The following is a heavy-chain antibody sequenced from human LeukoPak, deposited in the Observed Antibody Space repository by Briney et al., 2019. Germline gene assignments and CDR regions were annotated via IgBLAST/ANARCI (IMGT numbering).Heavy chain of an antibody. CDR2: ISAYNGNT. V-gene: IGHV1-18*01. Sequence: ASVKVSCKASGYTFTSYGISWVRQAPGQGLEWMGWISAYNGNTNYAQKLQGRVTMTTDTSTSTAYMELRSLRSDDTAVYYCARESYYPNYYGSGSYIDYWGQGTLVTVSS. J-gene: IGHJ4*02. CDR3: ARESYYPNYYGSGSYIDY. D-gene: IGHD3-10*01. CDR1: GYTFTSYG.